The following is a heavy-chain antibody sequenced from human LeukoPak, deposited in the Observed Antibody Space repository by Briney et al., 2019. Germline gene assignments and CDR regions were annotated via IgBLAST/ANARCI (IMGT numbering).Heavy chain of an antibody. CDR1: GLTFSDYY. CDR2: ISSSSGYT. J-gene: IGHJ4*02. V-gene: IGHV3-11*06. CDR3: ARSTSAFDSPFDL. Sequence: GGSLRLSCAASGLTFSDYYMNWIRQAPGKGLEWVSYISSSSGYTKYADSVKGRFTISRDNAENSLYLQMSSLRAEDTAVYYCARSTSAFDSPFDLWGQGTLVTVSS. D-gene: IGHD5-12*01.